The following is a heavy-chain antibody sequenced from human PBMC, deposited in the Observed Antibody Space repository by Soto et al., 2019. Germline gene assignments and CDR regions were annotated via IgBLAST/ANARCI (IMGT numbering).Heavy chain of an antibody. D-gene: IGHD6-13*01. CDR2: ICGSVDGT. V-gene: IGHV3-23*01. CDR3: AKDRCSRWSHGTLDF. CDR1: RFTFSNYA. J-gene: IGHJ4*02. Sequence: EVQLLESGGDLVQPGGSLRLSCAASRFTFSNYAMSWVRQAQGKGMEWVSAICGSVDGTYSAYAVGGRFTISRDNSKNSLVLPVSSQRAEDTAVYFGAKDRCSRWSHGTLDFWGQGSLVTFST.